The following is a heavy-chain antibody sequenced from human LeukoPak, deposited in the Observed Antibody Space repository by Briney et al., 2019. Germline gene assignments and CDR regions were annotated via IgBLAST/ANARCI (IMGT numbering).Heavy chain of an antibody. D-gene: IGHD2-2*01. CDR3: ARNLRISTTEVDY. CDR1: GFTFSSYW. CDR2: ISNDGTTT. Sequence: GGSLRLSCAASGFTFSSYWMHWVRQAPGKGLVWVSRISNDGTTTTYADSVKGRFTISRDNAKNTLYLQMNSLRAEDTAVYYCARNLRISTTEVDYWGQGTLVTVSS. J-gene: IGHJ4*02. V-gene: IGHV3-74*01.